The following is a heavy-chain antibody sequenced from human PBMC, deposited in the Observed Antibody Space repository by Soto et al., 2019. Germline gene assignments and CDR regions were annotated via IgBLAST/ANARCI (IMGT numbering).Heavy chain of an antibody. CDR2: ISTSGST. V-gene: IGHV4-4*07. CDR3: ARDRKVRGDWFDP. D-gene: IGHD3-10*01. J-gene: IGHJ5*02. CDR1: GGSISSYY. Sequence: PSETLSLTCTVSGGSISSYYWTWIRQPAGKGLEWIGRISTSGSTNYNPSLKSRLTMSVDTSKNQFSLRLSSVTAADTAVYYGARDRKVRGDWFDPWGMGTLVTVS.